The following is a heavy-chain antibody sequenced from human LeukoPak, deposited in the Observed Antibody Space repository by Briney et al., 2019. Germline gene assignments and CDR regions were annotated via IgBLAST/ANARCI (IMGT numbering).Heavy chain of an antibody. CDR3: ARDKLLITMIVPYFDY. D-gene: IGHD3-22*01. V-gene: IGHV3-7*01. CDR1: GFIFSSYW. CDR2: IKQDGSEE. Sequence: PGGSLRLSCVASGFIFSSYWMSWVRQAPGKGLEWVANIKQDGSEEYYVDSVKGRFTISRDNAKNSLYLQMNSLRAEDTAVYYCARDKLLITMIVPYFDYWGQGTLVTVSS. J-gene: IGHJ4*02.